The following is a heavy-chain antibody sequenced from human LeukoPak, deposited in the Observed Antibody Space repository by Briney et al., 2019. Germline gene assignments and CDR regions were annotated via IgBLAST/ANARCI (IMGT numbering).Heavy chain of an antibody. Sequence: QPGRSLRLPCAASGFTFSTYAMHWVRQAPGKGLDWVAVISHDGSIKYYADDVKGGFTISRDNSKNTLYLQMNSLRDEDTAVYYCAREEWLRQFDYWGQGTLVTVSS. CDR3: AREEWLRQFDY. CDR1: GFTFSTYA. J-gene: IGHJ4*02. CDR2: ISHDGSIK. V-gene: IGHV3-30-3*01. D-gene: IGHD5-12*01.